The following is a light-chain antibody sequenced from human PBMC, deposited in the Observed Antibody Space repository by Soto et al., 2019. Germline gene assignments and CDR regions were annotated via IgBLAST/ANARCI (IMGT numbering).Light chain of an antibody. V-gene: IGLV1-40*01. CDR3: QSYDSSLSDAV. Sequence: QSVLTQPPSVSGAPGQRVTISCTGSSSNIGAGYGAHWYQQLPGTAPKLLIYGNSNRPSGVPDRFSGSKSGTSASLAITGLQAEDEADYYCQSYDSSLSDAVFGGGTQLTVL. CDR1: SSNIGAGYG. CDR2: GNS. J-gene: IGLJ7*01.